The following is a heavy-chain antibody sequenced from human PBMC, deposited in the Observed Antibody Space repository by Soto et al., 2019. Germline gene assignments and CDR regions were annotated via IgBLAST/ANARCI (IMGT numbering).Heavy chain of an antibody. D-gene: IGHD4-17*01. Sequence: ASVKVSCKASGYTFTGYYMHWVRQAPGQGLEWMGWINAYNGNTNYAQKLQGRVTMTTDTSTSTAYMELSSLRSEDTAVYYCARDQFYGAHYYYGMDVWGQGTTVTVSS. CDR3: ARDQFYGAHYYYGMDV. CDR1: GYTFTGYY. V-gene: IGHV1-18*04. J-gene: IGHJ6*02. CDR2: INAYNGNT.